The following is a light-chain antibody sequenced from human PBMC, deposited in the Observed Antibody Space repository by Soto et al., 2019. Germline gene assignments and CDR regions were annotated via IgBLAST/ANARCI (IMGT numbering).Light chain of an antibody. V-gene: IGKV3-11*01. CDR2: DAS. Sequence: EIVLTQSPATLSLSPGQSATLSCRASQSVGSYLAWYQQKPVQAPRLFIYDASSRATGIPARFSGSGSGTDFTLTISSLEAVDSAVCYCQQRDRFTFGPGTKVDIK. J-gene: IGKJ3*01. CDR1: QSVGSY. CDR3: QQRDRFT.